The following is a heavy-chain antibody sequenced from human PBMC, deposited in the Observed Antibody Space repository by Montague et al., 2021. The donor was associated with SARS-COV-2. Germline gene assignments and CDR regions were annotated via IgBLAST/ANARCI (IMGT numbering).Heavy chain of an antibody. CDR3: AREVVHVDVLTDIPTILYSGLDV. V-gene: IGHV4-30-4*08. Sequence: TLSLTCTVSGGAINSGDYYWTWIRQPPGKGLEWIGNIYSTGDTSYSPSLKGRVCISLDTSKNQVSLNLRSVAAADTVVYYCAREVVHVDVLTDIPTILYSGLDVWGQGTTVAVSS. D-gene: IGHD2-21*02. J-gene: IGHJ6*02. CDR1: GGAINSGDYY. CDR2: IYSTGDT.